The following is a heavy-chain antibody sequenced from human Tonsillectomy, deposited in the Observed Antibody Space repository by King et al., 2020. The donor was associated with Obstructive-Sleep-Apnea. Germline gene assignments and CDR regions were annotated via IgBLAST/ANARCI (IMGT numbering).Heavy chain of an antibody. D-gene: IGHD2-21*02. CDR3: ARHPKYGSYCGGDCFAFDY. CDR2: IYPGDSDT. Sequence: LVQSGAEVKKSGESLKISCKGPGYRFSNYWIGWVRQMPGKGLEWMGIIYPGDSDTRYSPSFQGQVTISADKSLSTAYLQWGSLKASDTAIYYCARHPKYGSYCGGDCFAFDYWGQGTLVTVSS. CDR1: GYRFSNYW. V-gene: IGHV5-51*01. J-gene: IGHJ4*02.